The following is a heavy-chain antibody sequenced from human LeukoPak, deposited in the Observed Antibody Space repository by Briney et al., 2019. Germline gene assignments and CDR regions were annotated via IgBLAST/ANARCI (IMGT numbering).Heavy chain of an antibody. J-gene: IGHJ4*02. CDR1: GFTFSSYG. V-gene: IGHV3-30*19. D-gene: IGHD4-17*01. CDR3: ARDPDYGDYVGLDY. CDR2: ISYDGSNK. Sequence: PGRSLRLSCAASGFTFSSYGMHWVRQAPGKGLEWGAVISYDGSNKYYADSVKGRFTISRDNSTNTLYLQMNSLRAEDTAVYYCARDPDYGDYVGLDYWGQGTLVTVSS.